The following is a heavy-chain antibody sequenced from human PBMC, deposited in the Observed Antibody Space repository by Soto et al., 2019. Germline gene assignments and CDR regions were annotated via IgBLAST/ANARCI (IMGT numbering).Heavy chain of an antibody. CDR2: IWYDGSNK. Sequence: GGSLRLSCAASGFTFSSYGMHWVRQAPGKGLEWVTVIWYDGSNKYYADSVKGRFTISRDNSKNTLYLQMNSLRAEDTAVYYCARDQARYSSGWSFDYWGQGTLVTVS. J-gene: IGHJ4*02. CDR3: ARDQARYSSGWSFDY. V-gene: IGHV3-33*01. D-gene: IGHD6-19*01. CDR1: GFTFSSYG.